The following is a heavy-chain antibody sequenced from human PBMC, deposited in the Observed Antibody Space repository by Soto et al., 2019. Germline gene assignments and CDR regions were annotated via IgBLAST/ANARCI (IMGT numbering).Heavy chain of an antibody. V-gene: IGHV5-51*01. D-gene: IGHD6-6*01. Sequence: PGESLKISCKGSGYSFTSYWIGWVRQMPGKGLEWMGIIYPGDSDTRYSPSFQGQVTISADKSISTAYLQWSSLKASDTAMYYCARHVIAARLPYYYYYGMDVWGQGTTVTV. CDR3: ARHVIAARLPYYYYYGMDV. J-gene: IGHJ6*02. CDR1: GYSFTSYW. CDR2: IYPGDSDT.